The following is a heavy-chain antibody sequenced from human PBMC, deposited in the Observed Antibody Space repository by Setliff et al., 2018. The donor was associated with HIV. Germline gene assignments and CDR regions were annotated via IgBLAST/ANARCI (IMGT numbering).Heavy chain of an antibody. Sequence: GGSLRLSCGGSGFTFGDFWMTWVRQSPGKGLEWVAVVSNDGNQYYAGSVKGRFTISRDNSKSTVSLQMNSLRSEDTAVYYCSRVGTLIDHPWDYFDFWGQGTLVTVSS. D-gene: IGHD3-22*01. J-gene: IGHJ4*02. CDR3: SRVGTLIDHPWDYFDF. CDR1: GFTFGDFW. CDR2: VSNDGNQ. V-gene: IGHV3-30*03.